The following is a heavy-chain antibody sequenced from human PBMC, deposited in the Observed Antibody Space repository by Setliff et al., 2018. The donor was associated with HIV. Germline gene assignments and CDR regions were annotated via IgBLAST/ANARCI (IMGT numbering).Heavy chain of an antibody. Sequence: ASVKVSCKASGYTFTSYYMHWVRQAPGQGLEWMGIINPSGGRTSYAQKFQGRVTMTRDTSSSTVYMELSGLRSEDTAVYYCARDQGDNFWSGYCLDYWGQGTLVTVSS. CDR3: ARDQGDNFWSGYCLDY. D-gene: IGHD3-3*01. CDR1: GYTFTSYY. V-gene: IGHV1-46*01. CDR2: INPSGGRT. J-gene: IGHJ4*02.